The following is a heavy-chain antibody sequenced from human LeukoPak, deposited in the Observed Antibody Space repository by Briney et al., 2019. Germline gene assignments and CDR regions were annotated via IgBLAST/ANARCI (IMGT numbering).Heavy chain of an antibody. CDR1: GFTVSSNY. CDR2: IYSGGST. Sequence: GGSLRLSCAASGFTVSSNYMSWVRQAPGKGLEWVSVIYSGGSTYYADSVKGRFTISRDNSKNTLYLQMNSLRAEDTAVYYCVGSKAPFFYFDYWGQGILVTVSS. V-gene: IGHV3-66*01. D-gene: IGHD2/OR15-2a*01. CDR3: VGSKAPFFYFDY. J-gene: IGHJ4*02.